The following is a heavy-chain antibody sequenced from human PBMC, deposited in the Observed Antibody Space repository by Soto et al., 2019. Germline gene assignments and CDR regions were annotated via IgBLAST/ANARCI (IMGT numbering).Heavy chain of an antibody. Sequence: HVQLVQSGAEVKKPGSSVKVSCKASGGTFGSYAISWVRQAPGQGLEWMGGIIPIPGTANYAQKFQGRVPIAADESTSTAYMELSSLRSEDTAVYYCARSQGSSTSLEIYYYYYDGMDVWGQGTTVTVSS. D-gene: IGHD2-2*01. CDR1: GGTFGSYA. V-gene: IGHV1-69*01. J-gene: IGHJ6*02. CDR3: ARSQGSSTSLEIYYYYYDGMDV. CDR2: IIPIPGTA.